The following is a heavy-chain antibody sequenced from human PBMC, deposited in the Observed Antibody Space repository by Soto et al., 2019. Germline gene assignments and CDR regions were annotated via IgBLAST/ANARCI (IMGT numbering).Heavy chain of an antibody. CDR3: AKDGNWLDVYFDV. D-gene: IGHD6-19*01. CDR2: SSASGRSR. Sequence: WGSLRLSCVASGIEFSNHAMSWVRQAPGKGLEWVSISSASGRSRYHADSVKGRFTISRDNSKNTLYLHMTNLRAEDTAVYYCAKDGNWLDVYFDVWGQGTPVTVSS. CDR1: GIEFSNHA. V-gene: IGHV3-23*01. J-gene: IGHJ4*02.